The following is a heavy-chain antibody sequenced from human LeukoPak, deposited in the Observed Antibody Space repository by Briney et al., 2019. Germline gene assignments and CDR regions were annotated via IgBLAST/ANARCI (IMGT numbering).Heavy chain of an antibody. V-gene: IGHV1-2*02. CDR1: GYTFTGYY. CDR2: INPNSGGT. Sequence: ASVKVSCKASGYTFTGYYMHWVRQAPGQGLEWMGWINPNSGGTNYAQKFQGRVTMTRDTSISTAYMELSRLRSDDTAVYHCARVDSSSWYGYYYYGMDVWGQGTTVTVSS. CDR3: ARVDSSSWYGYYYYGMDV. D-gene: IGHD6-13*01. J-gene: IGHJ6*02.